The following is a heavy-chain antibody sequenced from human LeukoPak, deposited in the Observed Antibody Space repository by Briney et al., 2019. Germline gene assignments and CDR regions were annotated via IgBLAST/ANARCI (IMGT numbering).Heavy chain of an antibody. CDR2: ITSSSSYI. V-gene: IGHV3-21*01. CDR1: GFTFSSYS. J-gene: IGHJ6*03. Sequence: GGSLRLSRTASGFTFSSYSMNWVRQDPGKGLEWVSSITSSSSYIYYADSVKGRFTMSRDNAKNSLYLQMNSLRAEDTAVYYCAREISLWQTYYYYYMDVWGKGTTVTVSS. D-gene: IGHD3-16*01. CDR3: AREISLWQTYYYYYMDV.